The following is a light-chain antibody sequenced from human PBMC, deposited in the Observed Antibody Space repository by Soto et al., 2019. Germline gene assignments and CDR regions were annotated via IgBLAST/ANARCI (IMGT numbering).Light chain of an antibody. CDR1: QSISSW. V-gene: IGKV1-5*03. CDR2: KAS. Sequence: DIQMTQSPSTLSASVGDRVTLTCRASQSISSWLAWYQQKPGKAPKLLINKASSLESGVPSRFSGSGSGTEFTLTISSVQADDFATYYCQQYNSYSWTFGQGTKVEIK. CDR3: QQYNSYSWT. J-gene: IGKJ1*01.